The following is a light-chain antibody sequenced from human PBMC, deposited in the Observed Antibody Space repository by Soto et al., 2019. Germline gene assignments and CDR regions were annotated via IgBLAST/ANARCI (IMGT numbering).Light chain of an antibody. Sequence: EIVMTQSPATLSLSPGERATLSCRASQSLGSNLAWYQQKPGQAPRLLVYSASVRATGVPTRFRGSGSGTEFTLTISSLQSEDFALYYCQHYNNWPYTFGQGTKLEIK. CDR2: SAS. CDR3: QHYNNWPYT. CDR1: QSLGSN. J-gene: IGKJ2*01. V-gene: IGKV3-15*01.